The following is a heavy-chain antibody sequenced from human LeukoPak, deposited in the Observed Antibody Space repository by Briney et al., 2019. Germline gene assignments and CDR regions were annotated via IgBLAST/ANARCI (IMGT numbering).Heavy chain of an antibody. V-gene: IGHV4-34*01. CDR2: INHRGST. Sequence: PSETLSLTCAVYGGSFSGYYWSWIRQPPGKGLEGIGEINHRGSTNYNPSLTSRLTISVDTSKNQFSLKLSSVTAADTAVYYCARGVDYVWGSYRLDYWGPGTLVTVSS. CDR3: ARGVDYVWGSYRLDY. CDR1: GGSFSGYY. J-gene: IGHJ4*02. D-gene: IGHD3-16*02.